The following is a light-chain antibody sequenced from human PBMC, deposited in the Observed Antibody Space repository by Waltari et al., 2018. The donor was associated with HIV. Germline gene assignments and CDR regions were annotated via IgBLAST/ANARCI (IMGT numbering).Light chain of an antibody. CDR1: RSNIGRNT. J-gene: IGLJ2*01. CDR3: ATWDDSLNGPV. V-gene: IGLV1-44*01. Sequence: QSVLTQPPSASGTPGQRVTISCSGSRSNIGRNTVNWYQQLPGTAPKLLIYSNNQRPSGVPDRVSGSKSGTSASLAISGLQSEVEADYYCATWDDSLNGPVFGGGTQLTVL. CDR2: SNN.